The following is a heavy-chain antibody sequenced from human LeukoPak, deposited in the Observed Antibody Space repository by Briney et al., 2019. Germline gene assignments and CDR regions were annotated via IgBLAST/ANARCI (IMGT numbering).Heavy chain of an antibody. CDR3: AKESVSSGWYYFDY. J-gene: IGHJ4*02. V-gene: IGHV3-23*01. Sequence: GGSLRLSCAASGFTFSSYAMSWVRQAPGKGLEWVSAISDSGGNTYYADSVKGRFTISRDNSKNTLYLQMNSLRAEDTAVYYCAKESVSSGWYYFDYWGQGTLVTVSS. CDR1: GFTFSSYA. D-gene: IGHD6-19*01. CDR2: ISDSGGNT.